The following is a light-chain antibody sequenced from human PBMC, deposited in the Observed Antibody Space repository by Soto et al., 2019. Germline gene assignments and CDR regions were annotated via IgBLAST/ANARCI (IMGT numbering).Light chain of an antibody. CDR3: QQYGSSPGT. V-gene: IGKV3-20*01. CDR2: GAS. Sequence: EIALTQSPGTLSLSPGERATLSCRASQSVGSSFLAWYQQKPGQAPRLLIYGASSRATGIPDRFSGSGSGTDFSLTISRLEPEDFAVYYCQQYGSSPGTFGPGTTVDIK. J-gene: IGKJ3*01. CDR1: QSVGSSF.